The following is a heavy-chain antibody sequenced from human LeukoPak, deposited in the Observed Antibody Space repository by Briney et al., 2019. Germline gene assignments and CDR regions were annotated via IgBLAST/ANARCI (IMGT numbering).Heavy chain of an antibody. D-gene: IGHD3-3*01. J-gene: IGHJ5*02. CDR3: ARGYGPWSGYYAWFDP. CDR1: GGSFSGYY. CDR2: INHSGST. V-gene: IGHV4-34*01. Sequence: SETLSLTCAVYGGSFSGYYWSWIRQPPGKGLEWIGEINHSGSTNYNPSLKSRVTISVDTSKNQFSLKLSSVTAADTAVYYCARGYGPWSGYYAWFDPWGQGTLVTVSS.